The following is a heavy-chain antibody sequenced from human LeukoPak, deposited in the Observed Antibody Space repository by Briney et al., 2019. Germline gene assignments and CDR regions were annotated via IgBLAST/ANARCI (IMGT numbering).Heavy chain of an antibody. CDR3: ARGIYYYGPGNYGMDV. CDR1: GYTFTSYG. CDR2: ISAYKGNT. D-gene: IGHD3-10*01. V-gene: IGHV1-18*04. Sequence: GVSVKVSCKASGYTFTSYGITWVRQAPGQGLEWMGWISAYKGNTNYAQTLQGRVTMTTDTSTSTAYMELMSLRSDDTAVYYCARGIYYYGPGNYGMDVWGKGTTVTVSS. J-gene: IGHJ6*04.